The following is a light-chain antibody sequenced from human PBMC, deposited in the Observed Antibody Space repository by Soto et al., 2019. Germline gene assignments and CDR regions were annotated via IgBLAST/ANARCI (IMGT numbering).Light chain of an antibody. J-gene: IGKJ1*01. Sequence: DIVMTQSPDSLAVSLGERTTINCRSSQSVLHSSKRRNYLPWYQQQAGQPPKLLISWASTRESGVPDRFSGSGSGTDFTLTISSLQAEDVATYYCQQYYSGRTFGQGTKVDI. V-gene: IGKV4-1*01. CDR2: WAS. CDR3: QQYYSGRT. CDR1: QSVLHSSKRRNY.